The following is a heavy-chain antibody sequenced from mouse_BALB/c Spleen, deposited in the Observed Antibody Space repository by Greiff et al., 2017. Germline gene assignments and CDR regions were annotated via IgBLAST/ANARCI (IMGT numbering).Heavy chain of an antibody. V-gene: IGHV3-2*02. CDR3: ARETTVVATGGTAY. D-gene: IGHD1-1*01. CDR2: ISYSGST. Sequence: EVQRVESGPGLVKPSQSLSLTCTVTGYSITSDYAWNWIRQFPGNKLEWMGYISYSGSTSYNPSLKSRISITRDTSKNQFFLQLNSVTTEDTATYYCARETTVVATGGTAYWGQGTLVTVSA. CDR1: GYSITSDYA. J-gene: IGHJ3*01.